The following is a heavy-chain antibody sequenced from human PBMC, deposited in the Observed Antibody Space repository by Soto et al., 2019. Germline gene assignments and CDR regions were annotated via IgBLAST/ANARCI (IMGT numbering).Heavy chain of an antibody. CDR1: GFTFSDSY. CDR2: VNSLGTYT. V-gene: IGHV3-11*05. D-gene: IGHD4-17*01. J-gene: IGHJ4*02. CDR3: ARNYGGASGVND. Sequence: VQLVESGGGLVKPGGSLRLSCAASGFTFSDSYMSWIRQSPGKGMEWLSYVNSLGTYTKYADSVRGRFTISRDNAQNPLYLAMTSLTVDDTAVYYCARNYGGASGVNDWGQGTQVTVSS.